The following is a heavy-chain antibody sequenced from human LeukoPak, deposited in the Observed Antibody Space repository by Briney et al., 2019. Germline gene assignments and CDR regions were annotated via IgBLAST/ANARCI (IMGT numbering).Heavy chain of an antibody. CDR2: INPNSGGT. CDR1: GYTFTGYY. CDR3: ARGPYYYDSSGYYDY. D-gene: IGHD3-22*01. V-gene: IGHV1-2*02. J-gene: IGHJ4*02. Sequence: ASVKVSCKASGYTFTGYYMHWVRQAPGQGLEWMGWINPNSGGTNYAQKFQGRVTMTRDTSFSTAYMELSRLRSDDTAVYYCARGPYYYDSSGYYDYWGQGTLVTVSS.